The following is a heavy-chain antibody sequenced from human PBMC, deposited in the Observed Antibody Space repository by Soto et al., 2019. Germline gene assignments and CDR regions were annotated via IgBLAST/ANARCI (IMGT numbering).Heavy chain of an antibody. V-gene: IGHV1-46*01. D-gene: IGHD3-22*01. Sequence: ASVKVSCKASGYTFTSYYMHWVRQAPGQGLEWMGIINPSGGSTSYAQKFQGRVTMTTDTSTSTAYMELSSLRSEDTAVYYCTLVVITTSARQDVWGQGTTVTLSS. CDR1: GYTFTSYY. J-gene: IGHJ6*02. CDR3: TLVVITTSARQDV. CDR2: INPSGGST.